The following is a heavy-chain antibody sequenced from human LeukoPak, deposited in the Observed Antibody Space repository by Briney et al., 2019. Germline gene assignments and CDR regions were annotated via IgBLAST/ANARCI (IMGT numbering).Heavy chain of an antibody. CDR3: ARATVEMASITFDY. Sequence: GGSLRLSCAASGFTDSSNYMSWVHQAPGKGLEWVSVIYSGGSTYYVDSVKGRFTISRDNSKNTLYLQMNSLRAEDTAVYYCARATVEMASITFDYWGQGTLVTVSS. CDR1: GFTDSSNY. CDR2: IYSGGST. D-gene: IGHD5-24*01. J-gene: IGHJ4*02. V-gene: IGHV3-53*01.